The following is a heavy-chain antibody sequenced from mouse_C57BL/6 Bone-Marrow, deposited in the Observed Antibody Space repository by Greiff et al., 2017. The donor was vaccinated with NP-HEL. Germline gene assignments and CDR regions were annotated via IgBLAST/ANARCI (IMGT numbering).Heavy chain of an antibody. J-gene: IGHJ3*01. Sequence: EVKLQESGPELVKPGASVKIPCKASGYTFTDYNMDWVKQSHGKSLEWIGDINPNNGGTIYNQKFKGKATLTVDKSSSTAYMELRSLTSEDTAVYYCARWDDGPYGGFAYWGQGTLVTVSA. D-gene: IGHD2-3*01. CDR1: GYTFTDYN. V-gene: IGHV1-18*01. CDR3: ARWDDGPYGGFAY. CDR2: INPNNGGT.